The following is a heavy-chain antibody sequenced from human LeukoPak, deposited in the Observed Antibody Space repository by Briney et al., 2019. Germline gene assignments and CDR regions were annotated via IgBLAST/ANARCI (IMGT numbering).Heavy chain of an antibody. CDR1: VDSISTYY. D-gene: IGHD5-18*01. V-gene: IGHV4-59*01. CDR2: ISYRGAT. Sequence: SETLSLTCSVSVDSISTYYWSWIRQPPGKGLEWIAYISYRGATNYNPSLKSRVTISVDTSKDQISLNLNSVTAADTAVYYCARERRGEYSYVTDAFDIWGQGTMVTVSS. CDR3: ARERRGEYSYVTDAFDI. J-gene: IGHJ3*02.